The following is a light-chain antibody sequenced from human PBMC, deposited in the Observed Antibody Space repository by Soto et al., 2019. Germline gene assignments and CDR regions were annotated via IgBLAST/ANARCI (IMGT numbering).Light chain of an antibody. CDR2: GAS. V-gene: IGKV3-15*01. Sequence: EVVMTQSPATLSVSPGERATLSCRASESVSSNLAWYQQKPCQAPRLLIYGASTRATGIPARFSGSGSGTEFTPTISSLQSQDFAVYYCQQYKNWPPITFGQGTRREIK. J-gene: IGKJ5*01. CDR3: QQYKNWPPIT. CDR1: ESVSSN.